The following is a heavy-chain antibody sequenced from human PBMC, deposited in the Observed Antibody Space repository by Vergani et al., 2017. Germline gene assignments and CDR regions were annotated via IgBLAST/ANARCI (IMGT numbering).Heavy chain of an antibody. CDR1: GFTFSSYS. CDR2: ISSSSSYI. D-gene: IGHD2-15*01. J-gene: IGHJ4*02. Sequence: EVQLVESGGGLVKPGGSLRLSCAASGFTFSSYSMNWVRQAPGKGLEWVSSISSSSSYIYYADSMKGRFIISRDNAKNSLYLQMNSLRAEDTAVYYCARDLAYCHEGSCALWGQGSVVTVSS. V-gene: IGHV3-21*02. CDR3: ARDLAYCHEGSCAL.